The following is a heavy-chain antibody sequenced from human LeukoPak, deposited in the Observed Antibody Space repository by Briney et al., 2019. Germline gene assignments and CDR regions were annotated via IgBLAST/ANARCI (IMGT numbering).Heavy chain of an antibody. D-gene: IGHD3-10*01. V-gene: IGHV4-30-4*01. J-gene: IGHJ6*02. CDR1: GGSISSGDYY. Sequence: SETLSLTCTVSGGSISSGDYYWSWIRQPPGKGLEWIGYIYYSGSTYYNPSLKSRVTISVDTSKNQFSLKLSSVTAADTAVYYCARDLWAMVRGVSAKYYYYYGMDVWGQGTTVTVSS. CDR2: IYYSGST. CDR3: ARDLWAMVRGVSAKYYYYYGMDV.